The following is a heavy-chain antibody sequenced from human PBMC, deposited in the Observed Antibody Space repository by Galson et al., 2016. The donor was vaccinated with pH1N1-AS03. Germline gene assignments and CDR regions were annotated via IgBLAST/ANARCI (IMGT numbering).Heavy chain of an antibody. Sequence: SVKVSCKASADTFSSYAISWVRQATGQGLEWMGWMNPNTGITGYAQKFQGRVTMTRDISISTAYMELSSLRSEDTAAYFCARGVSAGVDFWGQGTLVTVSS. CDR1: ADTFSSYA. D-gene: IGHD3-10*01. CDR2: MNPNTGIT. CDR3: ARGVSAGVDF. V-gene: IGHV1-8*02. J-gene: IGHJ4*02.